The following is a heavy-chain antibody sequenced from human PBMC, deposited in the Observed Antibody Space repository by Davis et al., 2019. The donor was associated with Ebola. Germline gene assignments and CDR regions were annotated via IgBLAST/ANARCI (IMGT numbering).Heavy chain of an antibody. CDR1: GGSISSNNW. CDR3: AGVGVGYYYGMDV. Sequence: GPLRLPCAVSGGSISSNNWWSWVRQPPGKELEWIGEIYPSGSTNYNPSLKSRVSISLDKSKNQFSLQLNSVTAADTAVYYCAGVGVGYYYGMDVWGQGTTVTVSS. D-gene: IGHD3-10*01. CDR2: IYPSGST. J-gene: IGHJ6*02. V-gene: IGHV4-4*02.